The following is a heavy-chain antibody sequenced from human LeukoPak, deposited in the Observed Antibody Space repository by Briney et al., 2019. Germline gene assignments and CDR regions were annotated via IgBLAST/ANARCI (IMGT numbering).Heavy chain of an antibody. CDR1: GFTFSNYG. D-gene: IGHD3-10*01. CDR2: TDTSGNYI. Sequence: PGGSLRLFCTASGFTFSNYGVNWVRQAPGKGLEWVSFTDTSGNYIYYGDSVKGRFTISRDNAKNLVFLQMNGLRAEDTAVYYCARGRSITLLRGVAMSDGFDIWGQGAMVAVSS. CDR3: ARGRSITLLRGVAMSDGFDI. J-gene: IGHJ3*02. V-gene: IGHV3-21*01.